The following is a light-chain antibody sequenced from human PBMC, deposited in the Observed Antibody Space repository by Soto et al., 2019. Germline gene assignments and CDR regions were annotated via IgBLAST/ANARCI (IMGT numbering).Light chain of an antibody. V-gene: IGKV3-15*01. CDR1: QSVSSN. CDR3: QQYNNWPPYT. J-gene: IGKJ2*01. CDR2: GAS. Sequence: EKVMTQSPATLSVSPGERATLSCRASQSVSSNLAWYQQKPGQAPRLLIYGASTRAPGIPARFSGSGSGTEFTLTISSLQSEDFAVYYCQQYNNWPPYTFGQGTKLEIK.